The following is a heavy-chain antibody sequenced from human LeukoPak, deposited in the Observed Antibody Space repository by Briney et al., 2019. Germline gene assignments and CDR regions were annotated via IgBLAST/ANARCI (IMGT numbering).Heavy chain of an antibody. CDR2: RNPNSGNT. D-gene: IGHD4-11*01. CDR1: GYTFTSYD. Sequence: ASVKVSCKASGYTFTSYDSNWVRQATGQGLEWMGWRNPNSGNTGYVQKFQGRVTMTRNTSISTAYMELSSLRSEDTAVYYCATQDYGNYFITAFDIWGQGTMVTVSS. CDR3: ATQDYGNYFITAFDI. J-gene: IGHJ3*02. V-gene: IGHV1-8*01.